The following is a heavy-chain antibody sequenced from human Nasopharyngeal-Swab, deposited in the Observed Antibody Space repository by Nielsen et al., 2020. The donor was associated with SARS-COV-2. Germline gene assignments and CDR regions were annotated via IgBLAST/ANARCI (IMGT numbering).Heavy chain of an antibody. V-gene: IGHV4-34*01. J-gene: IGHJ4*02. Sequence: SETLSLTCAVYVGSFSGYYGTWIRRPPGGGLEWIGEINHSGRTNYNPSLKSRVTISVDTSKNQFSLKLSSVTAADTAVYYCARLTNSAGDYCGQGTLVTVSS. D-gene: IGHD4-23*01. CDR2: INHSGRT. CDR1: VGSFSGYY. CDR3: ARLTNSAGDY.